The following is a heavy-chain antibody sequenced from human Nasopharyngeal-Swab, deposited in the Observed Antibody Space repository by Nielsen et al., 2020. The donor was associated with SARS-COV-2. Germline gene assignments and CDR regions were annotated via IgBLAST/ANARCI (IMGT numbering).Heavy chain of an antibody. Sequence: GGSLRLSCAASGLSFSEFWMYWVRQAPGKGLEWVASINKDGSEKYYGDSVRGRFTTSRDNAENSLSLQMNSLRGEDTAVYYCARDRGYYAFDYWGQGTLVTVSP. CDR2: INKDGSEK. CDR3: ARDRGYYAFDY. J-gene: IGHJ4*02. V-gene: IGHV3-7*01. D-gene: IGHD5-12*01. CDR1: GLSFSEFW.